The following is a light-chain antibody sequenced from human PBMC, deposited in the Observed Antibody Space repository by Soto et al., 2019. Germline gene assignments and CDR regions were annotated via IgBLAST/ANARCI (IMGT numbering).Light chain of an antibody. CDR1: QTIFNW. Sequence: DIQMTQSPSTLSASVGDRVTITCRASQTIFNWLAWYQRKPGRAPNLLIYDASSLQSGVPSTFSGSGSGTEFTLTISSLQPGDFATYYCQQYNSSPWTFGQGTKVEIK. J-gene: IGKJ1*01. V-gene: IGKV1-5*01. CDR3: QQYNSSPWT. CDR2: DAS.